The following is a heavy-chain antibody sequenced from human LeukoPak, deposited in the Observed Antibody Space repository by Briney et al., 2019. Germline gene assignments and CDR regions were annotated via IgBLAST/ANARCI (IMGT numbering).Heavy chain of an antibody. Sequence: SETLSLTCTVSGGSISSYYWSWIRQPAGKGLEWIGYIYYSGSTNYNPSLKSRVTISVDTSKNQFSLKLSSVTAADTAVYYCARDFREYYDFWSGHYVNWFDPWGQGTLVTVSS. D-gene: IGHD3-3*01. CDR3: ARDFREYYDFWSGHYVNWFDP. CDR1: GGSISSYY. CDR2: IYYSGST. V-gene: IGHV4-59*01. J-gene: IGHJ5*02.